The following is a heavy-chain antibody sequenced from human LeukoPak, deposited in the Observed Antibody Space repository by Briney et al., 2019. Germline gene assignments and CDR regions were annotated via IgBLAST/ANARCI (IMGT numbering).Heavy chain of an antibody. CDR1: GGSISSYY. CDR2: IYTSGST. V-gene: IGHV4-4*07. Sequence: SETLSLTCTVSGGSISSYYWSWIRQPAGKGLEWIGRIYTSGSTNYNPSLKSRATMSVDTSKNQFSLKLSSVTAADTAVYYCARVNVVVPAAIKNMGAYYYYCMDVWGKGTTVTVSS. D-gene: IGHD2-2*01. CDR3: ARVNVVVPAAIKNMGAYYYYCMDV. J-gene: IGHJ6*03.